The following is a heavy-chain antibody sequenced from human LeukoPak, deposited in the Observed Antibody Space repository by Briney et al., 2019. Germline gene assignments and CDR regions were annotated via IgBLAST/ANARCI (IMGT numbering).Heavy chain of an antibody. CDR3: ARASDPWLQLT. J-gene: IGHJ5*02. V-gene: IGHV3-74*01. CDR2: IKSDGSTT. Sequence: GGSLRLSCAASGFTFSSYWMHWVRQAPGKGLVWVSRIKSDGSTTTYADSVKGRFTISRDNAKNTLYLQMNSLRAEDTAVYYYARASDPWLQLTWGQGTLVTVSS. CDR1: GFTFSSYW. D-gene: IGHD5-24*01.